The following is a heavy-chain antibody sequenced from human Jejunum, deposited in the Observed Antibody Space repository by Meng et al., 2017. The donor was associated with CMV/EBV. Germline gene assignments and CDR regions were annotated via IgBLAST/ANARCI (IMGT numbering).Heavy chain of an antibody. J-gene: IGHJ5*02. V-gene: IGHV4-4*07. CDR2: IYPNGNT. Sequence: QVQLLESGPGLVKPSETLSLTCTVSGGSSSSYYWSWIRQPAGKGLEWIGRIYPNGNTNYNPSLKSRVTMSIDTSKNQFSLKLTSVTAADTAVYYCARDAPPNNYGWFDPWGQGTLVTVSS. CDR1: GGSSSSYY. CDR3: ARDAPPNNYGWFDP. D-gene: IGHD5-18*01.